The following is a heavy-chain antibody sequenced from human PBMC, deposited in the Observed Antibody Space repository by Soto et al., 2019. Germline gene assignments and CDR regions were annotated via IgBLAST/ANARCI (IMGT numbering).Heavy chain of an antibody. CDR2: INAGNGNT. J-gene: IGHJ4*02. D-gene: IGHD4-17*01. CDR3: ARDPDYGDYGTSPADDY. V-gene: IGHV1-3*05. Sequence: QVQLVQSGAEEKKPGASVKVSCKASGYTFSSYAMHWVRQAPGQRLEWMGWINAGNGNTTYSQKSRGRATITRDPSARTAYMELSSLRSEDTAVYYCARDPDYGDYGTSPADDYWGQGTLVTVSS. CDR1: GYTFSSYA.